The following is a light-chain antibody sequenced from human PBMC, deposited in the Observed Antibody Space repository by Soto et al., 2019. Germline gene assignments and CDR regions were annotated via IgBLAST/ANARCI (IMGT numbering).Light chain of an antibody. V-gene: IGLV2-14*01. Sequence: QSVLTQPVSVSGSPGQSITISCTGTSGDIGSYNRVSWYQQHPGEAPKLIIYEVTDRPSGISNRFSGSKSGNTASLTISGLQAEDEAEYYCSSYTNINTRACVFGTGTKVTVL. CDR2: EVT. CDR1: SGDIGSYNR. CDR3: SSYTNINTRACV. J-gene: IGLJ1*01.